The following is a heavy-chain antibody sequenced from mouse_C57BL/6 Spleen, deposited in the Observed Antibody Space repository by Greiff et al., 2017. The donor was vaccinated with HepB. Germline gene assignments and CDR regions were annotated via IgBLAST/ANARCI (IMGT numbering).Heavy chain of an antibody. D-gene: IGHD2-5*01. V-gene: IGHV1-80*01. CDR2: IYPGDGDT. CDR1: GYAFSSYW. J-gene: IGHJ2*01. CDR3: ARSTYSNYFDY. Sequence: VHLVESGAELVKPGASVKISCKASGYAFSSYWMNWVKQRPGKGLEWIGQIYPGDGDTNYNGKFKGKATLTADKSSSTAYMQLSSLTSEDSAVYFCARSTYSNYFDYWGQGTTLTVSS.